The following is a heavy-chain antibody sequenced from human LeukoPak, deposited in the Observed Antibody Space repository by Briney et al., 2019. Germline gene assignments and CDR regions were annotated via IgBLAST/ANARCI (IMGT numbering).Heavy chain of an antibody. CDR1: GYTLTGLS. CDR2: FDPEDGET. V-gene: IGHV1-24*01. Sequence: GASVKVSCKVSGYTLTGLSMHWVRQAPGKGLEWMGGFDPEDGETIYAQKFQGRVTMTEDTSTDTAYMELSSLRSEDTAVYYCATEQQLVFQFDYWGQGTLVTVSS. CDR3: ATEQQLVFQFDY. J-gene: IGHJ4*02. D-gene: IGHD6-13*01.